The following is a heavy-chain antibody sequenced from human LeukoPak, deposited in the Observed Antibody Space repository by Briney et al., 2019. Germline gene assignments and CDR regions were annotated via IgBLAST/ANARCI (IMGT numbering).Heavy chain of an antibody. CDR1: GGSISSYY. Sequence: SETLSLTCTVSGGSISSYYWSWIRQPPGKGLEWIGYIYYSGSTNYNPPLKSRVTMSVDTSKNKFSLKVTSVTAADTAVYYCARGYYDSSGYYTEFANWGQGTLVTVSS. V-gene: IGHV4-59*12. CDR3: ARGYYDSSGYYTEFAN. D-gene: IGHD3-22*01. J-gene: IGHJ4*02. CDR2: IYYSGST.